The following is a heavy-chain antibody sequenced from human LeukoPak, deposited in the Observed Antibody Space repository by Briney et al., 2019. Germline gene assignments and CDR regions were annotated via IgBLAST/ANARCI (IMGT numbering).Heavy chain of an antibody. J-gene: IGHJ5*02. D-gene: IGHD6-13*01. CDR3: ARESSSSPHWFDP. CDR2: IYYSGST. CDR1: GGSISSYY. Sequence: SETLSLTCTVSGGSISSYYWSWIRQPPGKGLEWIGYIYYSGSTNYNPSLKSRVTISVDTSKNQFSLKLSSVTAADTAVYYCARESSSSPHWFDPWGQGTLVTVSS. V-gene: IGHV4-59*01.